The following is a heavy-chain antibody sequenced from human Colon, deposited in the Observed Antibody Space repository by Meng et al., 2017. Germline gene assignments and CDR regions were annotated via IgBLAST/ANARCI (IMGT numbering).Heavy chain of an antibody. CDR2: IYYSGST. V-gene: IGHV4-59*01. J-gene: IGHJ5*01. CDR1: GGSIGSYY. Sequence: VYMEQSGPGLGKPSEALPLPCPFPGGSIGSYYGSWIRQPPGKGLEWIGYIYYSGSTNYNPSLKSRVTVSLDTSRNQFSLNLTSVTAADTAVYFCAKSPYRVRAVMIPDWFDSWGQGTLVTVSS. D-gene: IGHD3-10*01. CDR3: AKSPYRVRAVMIPDWFDS.